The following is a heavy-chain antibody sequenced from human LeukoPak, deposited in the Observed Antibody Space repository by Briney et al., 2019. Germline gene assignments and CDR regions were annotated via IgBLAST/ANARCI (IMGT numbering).Heavy chain of an antibody. D-gene: IGHD3-3*01. V-gene: IGHV1-69*05. J-gene: IGHJ6*03. CDR3: ARDSFGVVITGYYYYYMDV. Sequence: SVTVSFKAAGGTFTSYVVSWVRQAPGQGLEWMGGIIPTFGKADYALKFQGRVTITTDESTSTAYMELSGLRSEDTAVYYCARDSFGVVITGYYYYYMDVWGEGTTVTVSS. CDR1: GGTFTSYV. CDR2: IIPTFGKA.